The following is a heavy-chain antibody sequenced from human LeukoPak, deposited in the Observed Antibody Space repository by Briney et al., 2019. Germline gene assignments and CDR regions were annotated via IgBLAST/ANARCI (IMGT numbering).Heavy chain of an antibody. Sequence: GASVKVSCKASGGTFSSYAISWVRQAPGQGLEWMGRIIPILGIANYAQKFQGRVTMTRDTSISTAYMELSRLRSDDTAVYYCARVAVSTYYYDSSGYYYNYWGQGTLVTVSS. CDR3: ARVAVSTYYYDSSGYYYNY. D-gene: IGHD3-22*01. V-gene: IGHV1-69*04. J-gene: IGHJ4*02. CDR1: GGTFSSYA. CDR2: IIPILGIA.